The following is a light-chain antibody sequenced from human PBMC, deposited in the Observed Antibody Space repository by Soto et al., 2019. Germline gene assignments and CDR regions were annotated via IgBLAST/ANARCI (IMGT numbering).Light chain of an antibody. Sequence: EIVLTQSPGTLSLSPGERATLSCRASQSVRSSYLAWYQQEPGQAPRLLIYGASSRATGIPDRFSGSGSGTDFTLTITRLEPEDFAVYYCQQYGSSPGTFGQGTKVEIK. CDR1: QSVRSSY. J-gene: IGKJ1*01. CDR3: QQYGSSPGT. V-gene: IGKV3-20*01. CDR2: GAS.